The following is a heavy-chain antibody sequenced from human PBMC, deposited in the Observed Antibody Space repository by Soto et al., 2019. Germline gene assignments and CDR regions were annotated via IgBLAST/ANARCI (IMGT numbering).Heavy chain of an antibody. CDR2: IYWNDET. CDR3: ARPAHSSSWLSFSY. J-gene: IGHJ4*02. V-gene: IGHV2-5*01. CDR1: GFSLSTSGVG. Sequence: GPTLVNPTQTLTLTCTFSGFSLSTSGVGVGWIRQPPGKALEWLALIYWNDETSYSPSLRSRLTISKDTSKSQVVLTMTNMDPVDTATYYCARPAHSSSWLSFSYWGQGTLVTVSS. D-gene: IGHD6-13*01.